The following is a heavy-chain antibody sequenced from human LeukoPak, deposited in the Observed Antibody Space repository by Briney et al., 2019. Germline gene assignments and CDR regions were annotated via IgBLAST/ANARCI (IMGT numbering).Heavy chain of an antibody. D-gene: IGHD3-22*01. J-gene: IGHJ4*02. V-gene: IGHV1-3*01. CDR2: INAGNGNT. Sequence: GASVKVSCKASGYTFTSYAMHWVRQAPGQRLEWMGWINAGNGNTKYSQKFQGRVTITRDTSASTAYMELSSLRSEDTAVYYCARGSSGYYRALVYWGQGTLVTVSS. CDR1: GYTFTSYA. CDR3: ARGSSGYYRALVY.